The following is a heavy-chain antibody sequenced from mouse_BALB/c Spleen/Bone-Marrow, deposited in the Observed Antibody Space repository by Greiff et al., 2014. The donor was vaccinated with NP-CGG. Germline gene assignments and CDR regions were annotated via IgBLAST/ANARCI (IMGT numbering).Heavy chain of an antibody. CDR2: ISTYYGDA. Sequence: QVQLQQSGAELVRPGVSVKISCKGSGYTFTDYAMHWVKQGHAKSLEWIGVISTYYGDASYNQKFKGKATMTVDKSSSTAYMELARLTSEDSAIYYCASGNYYYAMDYWGQGTSVTVSS. J-gene: IGHJ4*01. CDR1: GYTFTDYA. V-gene: IGHV1S137*01. CDR3: ASGNYYYAMDY. D-gene: IGHD2-1*01.